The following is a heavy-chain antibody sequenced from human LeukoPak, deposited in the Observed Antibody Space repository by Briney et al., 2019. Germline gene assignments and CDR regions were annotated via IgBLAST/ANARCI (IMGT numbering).Heavy chain of an antibody. CDR2: ISGSGGST. D-gene: IGHD2-21*02. J-gene: IGHJ4*02. V-gene: IGHV3-23*01. CDR1: GFTFSSYA. CDR3: AKALFIVVVTARDY. Sequence: PGGSLRLSCAASGFTFSSYAMSWVRQAPGKGLEWVSAISGSGGSTYYADSVKGRFTISRDNSKNTLYLQMNSLRAEDTAVYYCAKALFIVVVTARDYWGQGTLVTVSS.